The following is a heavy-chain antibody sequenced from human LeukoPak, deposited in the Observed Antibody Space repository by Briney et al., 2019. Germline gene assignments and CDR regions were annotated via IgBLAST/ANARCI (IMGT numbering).Heavy chain of an antibody. V-gene: IGHV3-9*01. Sequence: PGGSLRLSCATSGLTFENYAMYWVRQVPGKGLEWVSGISWNSGGIGYADSVKGRFTISRDNAKKSLYLQMNSLRAEDTALYYCAKDGSATVTSSYGLDVWGQGTTVTVSS. CDR2: ISWNSGGI. CDR3: AKDGSATVTSSYGLDV. J-gene: IGHJ6*02. CDR1: GLTFENYA. D-gene: IGHD4-17*01.